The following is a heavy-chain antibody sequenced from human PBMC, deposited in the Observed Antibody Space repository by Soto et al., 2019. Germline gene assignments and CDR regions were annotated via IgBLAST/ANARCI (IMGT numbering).Heavy chain of an antibody. CDR3: ARENPVDGMDV. V-gene: IGHV4-30-4*01. J-gene: IGHJ6*02. CDR2: IYYSGST. CDR1: GGSISSGDYY. Sequence: PSETLSLTCTVSGGSISSGDYYWSWIRQPPGKGLEWIGYIYYSGSTYYNPSLKSRVTISVDTSKNQFSLKLSSVTAADPAVYYCARENPVDGMDVWGQGTTVTVSS.